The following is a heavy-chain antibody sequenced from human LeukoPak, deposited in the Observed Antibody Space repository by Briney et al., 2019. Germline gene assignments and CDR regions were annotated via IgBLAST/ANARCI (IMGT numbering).Heavy chain of an antibody. D-gene: IGHD2-21*01. CDR3: ARGGDDAGYNWFGP. V-gene: IGHV1-69*13. CDR1: GGTFSSYA. J-gene: IGHJ5*02. Sequence: GASVKVSCKASGGTFSSYAISWVRQAPGQGLEWMGGIIPIFGTANYAQKFQGRVTITADESTSTAYMELSSLRSEDTAVYYCARGGDDAGYNWFGPWGQGTLVTVSS. CDR2: IIPIFGTA.